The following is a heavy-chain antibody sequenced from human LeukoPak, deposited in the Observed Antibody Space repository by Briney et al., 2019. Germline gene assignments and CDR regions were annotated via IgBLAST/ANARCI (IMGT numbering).Heavy chain of an antibody. D-gene: IGHD3-3*01. CDR3: VSGFLQWLY. V-gene: IGHV3-7*01. J-gene: IGHJ4*02. CDR1: GFGFSSYW. CDR2: INPDGSNM. Sequence: GGSLRLSCAASGFGFSSYWMSWVRQAPGKGLEWVANINPDGSNMLYVDSVKGRFTISRDNAKNSLYLQMNNLRAEDTAVYFCVSGFLQWLYWGQGTLVTVSS.